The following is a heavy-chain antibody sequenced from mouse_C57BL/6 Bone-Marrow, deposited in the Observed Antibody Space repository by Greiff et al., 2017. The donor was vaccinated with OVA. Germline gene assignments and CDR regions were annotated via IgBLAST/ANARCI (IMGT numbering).Heavy chain of an antibody. D-gene: IGHD1-1*01. CDR2: IYPGDGDT. CDR3: ARKHVILYGSSYDYAMDY. V-gene: IGHV1-80*01. Sequence: QVQLQQSGAELVKPGASVKISCKASGYAFSSYWMNWVKQRPGTGLEWIGQIYPGDGDTTYNGQFKGKATMTADKSSSIASMQLSSQTAEDSAVYFGARKHVILYGSSYDYAMDYWGQGTSVTVSS. J-gene: IGHJ4*01. CDR1: GYAFSSYW.